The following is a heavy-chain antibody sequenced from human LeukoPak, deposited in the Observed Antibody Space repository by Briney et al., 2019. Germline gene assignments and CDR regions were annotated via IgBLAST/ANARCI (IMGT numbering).Heavy chain of an antibody. CDR1: GYSFTNYW. V-gene: IGHV5-51*01. J-gene: IGHJ4*02. CDR3: ARRYSSSWYEGNYFGY. CDR2: IYPGDSDT. D-gene: IGHD6-13*01. Sequence: GESLKISCKGSGYSFTNYWIGWVRQMPGKGLEWMGIIYPGDSDTRYSPSFQGQVTISADKSISTAYLQWSSLKASDTAMYYCARRYSSSWYEGNYFGYWGQGTLVTVSS.